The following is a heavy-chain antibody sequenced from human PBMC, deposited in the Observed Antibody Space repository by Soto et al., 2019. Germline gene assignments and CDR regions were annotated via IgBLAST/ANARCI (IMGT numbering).Heavy chain of an antibody. CDR3: AKDRTSSSSTYYYGMDV. J-gene: IGHJ6*02. V-gene: IGHV3-9*01. D-gene: IGHD6-6*01. CDR1: GFTFDDYA. CDR2: ISWNSGSI. Sequence: EVQLVESGGGLVQPGRSLRLSCAASGFTFDDYAMHWVRQAPGKGLEWVSGISWNSGSIGYADSVKGRFTISRDNAKNSLYLQMNSLRAEDTALYYCAKDRTSSSSTYYYGMDVWGQGTTVTVSS.